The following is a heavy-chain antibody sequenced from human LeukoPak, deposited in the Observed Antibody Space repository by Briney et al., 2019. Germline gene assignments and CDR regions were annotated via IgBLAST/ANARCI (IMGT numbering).Heavy chain of an antibody. Sequence: GGSLRLSCAASGFTFSNYAMSWGRQAPGKGLEWVSSINDSGGATYYADSVKGRFTISRDNSKNTLYMQMNSLRAEDTAVYYCAKGGQQMVQGIDYWGQGTLVTVSS. CDR1: GFTFSNYA. CDR2: INDSGGAT. D-gene: IGHD6-13*01. CDR3: AKGGQQMVQGIDY. V-gene: IGHV3-23*01. J-gene: IGHJ4*02.